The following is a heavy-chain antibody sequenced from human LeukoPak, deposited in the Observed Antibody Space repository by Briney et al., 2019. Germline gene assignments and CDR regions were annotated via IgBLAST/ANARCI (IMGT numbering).Heavy chain of an antibody. D-gene: IGHD1-26*01. CDR3: ARGRGRVGATDDALDI. V-gene: IGHV3-30-3*01. CDR2: ISYDGSNK. Sequence: PGGSLRLSCAASGFTFSSYAMHWVRQAPGKGLEWVAVISYDGSNKYYADSVKGRFTISRDNSKNTLYLQMNSLRAEDTAVYYCARGRGRVGATDDALDIWGQGTMVTVSS. J-gene: IGHJ3*02. CDR1: GFTFSSYA.